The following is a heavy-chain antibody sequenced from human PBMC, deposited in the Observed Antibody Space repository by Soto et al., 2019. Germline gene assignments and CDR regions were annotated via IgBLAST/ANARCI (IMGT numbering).Heavy chain of an antibody. J-gene: IGHJ4*02. V-gene: IGHV3-23*01. CDR3: GTEGEHCRGWANFDY. Sequence: EVQLLESGGGLVQPGGSLRLSCAASGFTFSSYAMSWVRQAPGKGLEWVSAISGSGVSTYYADSVKGRFTISRDNSKDTLYLQMNSLRAEDTAVYYGGTEGEHCRGWANFDYWGQGTLVTVSS. D-gene: IGHD6-19*01. CDR1: GFTFSSYA. CDR2: ISGSGVST.